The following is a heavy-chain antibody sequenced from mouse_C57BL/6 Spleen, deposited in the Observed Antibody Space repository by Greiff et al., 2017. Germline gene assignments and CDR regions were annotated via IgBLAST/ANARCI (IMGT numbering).Heavy chain of an antibody. CDR1: GYTFTSYW. J-gene: IGHJ3*01. CDR2: IHPNSGST. V-gene: IGHV1-64*01. CDR3: ARELTFFAY. Sequence: VQLQQPGAELVKPGASVKLSCKASGYTFTSYWMHWVKQRPGQGLEWIGMIHPNSGSTNYNEKCKSKATLTVDKSSSTAYMQLSSLTSEDSAVYYCARELTFFAYWGQGTLVTVSA.